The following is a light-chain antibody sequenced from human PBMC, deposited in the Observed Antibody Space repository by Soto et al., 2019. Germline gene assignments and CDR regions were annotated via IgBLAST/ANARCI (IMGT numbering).Light chain of an antibody. V-gene: IGKV3-15*01. J-gene: IGKJ1*01. CDR1: QSLSNN. CDR3: QQYSIWRT. Sequence: IVLTQSPGTLSLSPGERATLSCRASQSLSNNLAWYQQKAGQAPRLLIYGASTRATGIPARFSGSGSGTEFTLTISSLQSEDFAVYYCQQYSIWRTFGQGTKV. CDR2: GAS.